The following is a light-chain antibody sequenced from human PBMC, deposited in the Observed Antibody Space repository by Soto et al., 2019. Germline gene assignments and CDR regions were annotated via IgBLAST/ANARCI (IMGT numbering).Light chain of an antibody. Sequence: QSALTQPPSASGSPGQSVTISCTGANSDVGSYNYVSWYQQHPGKAPKLMIYEVNKRPSGVPDRFSGSKSGNTASLTVSGLQAEDEADYYCSSYAGTNTRDLFGSGTKVTVL. CDR3: SSYAGTNTRDL. CDR2: EVN. J-gene: IGLJ1*01. CDR1: NSDVGSYNY. V-gene: IGLV2-8*01.